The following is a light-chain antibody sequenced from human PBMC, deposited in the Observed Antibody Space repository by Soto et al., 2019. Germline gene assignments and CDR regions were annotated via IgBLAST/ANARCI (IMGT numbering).Light chain of an antibody. CDR3: QSYDSSLXGYV. V-gene: IGLV1-40*01. Sequence: QSVLTQPPSVSGAPGQRVTISCTGSSSNIGAGYDVHWYQQLPGTAPKLLIYNNNNRPSGVPDRFSGSKSGTSASLAITGLQAEDEADYYCQSYDSSLXGYVFGTGTKV. CDR2: NNN. CDR1: SSNIGAGYD. J-gene: IGLJ1*01.